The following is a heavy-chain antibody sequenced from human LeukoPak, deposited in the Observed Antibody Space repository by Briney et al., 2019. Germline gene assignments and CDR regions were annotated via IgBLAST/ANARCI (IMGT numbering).Heavy chain of an antibody. CDR3: AKSGYDFGGLFDP. Sequence: PAGSLRLSCAASGFTFSSYGMHWVRQAPGKGLEWVAFIRYDGSNKYYADSVKGRFTISRDNSKNTLYLQMNSLRAEDTAVYYCAKSGYDFGGLFDPWGQGTLVTVSS. D-gene: IGHD5-12*01. CDR2: IRYDGSNK. J-gene: IGHJ5*02. V-gene: IGHV3-30*02. CDR1: GFTFSSYG.